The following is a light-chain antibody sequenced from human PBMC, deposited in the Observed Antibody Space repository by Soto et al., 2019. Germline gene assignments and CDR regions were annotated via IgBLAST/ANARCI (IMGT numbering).Light chain of an antibody. J-gene: IGKJ1*01. V-gene: IGKV3-11*01. CDR3: QQRSNWPPWT. Sequence: EVVWTQSPATLSLSPGERATLSCRASQSVTIYLAWYQKKPGQAPRLLIYDASNRATGIPARFSGSGSGTDFTLTISSLEPEDFAVYYCQQRSNWPPWTFGQGTKVEIK. CDR2: DAS. CDR1: QSVTIY.